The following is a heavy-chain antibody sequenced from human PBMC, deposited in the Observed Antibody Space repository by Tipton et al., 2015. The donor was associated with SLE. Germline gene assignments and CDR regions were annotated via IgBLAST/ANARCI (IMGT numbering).Heavy chain of an antibody. CDR3: ARGPPKGTLDY. CDR1: GGSISSYY. V-gene: IGHV4-34*01. CDR2: INHSGST. J-gene: IGHJ4*02. D-gene: IGHD1-1*01. Sequence: TLSLTCTVSGGSISSYYWSWIRQPPGRGLEWIGEINHSGSTNYNPSLKSRVTISVDTSKNQFSLKLSSVTAADTAVYYCARGPPKGTLDYWGQGTLVTVSS.